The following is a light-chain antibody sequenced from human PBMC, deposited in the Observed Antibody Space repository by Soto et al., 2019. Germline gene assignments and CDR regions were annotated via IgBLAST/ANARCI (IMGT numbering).Light chain of an antibody. J-gene: IGKJ1*01. CDR1: QSVSSN. CDR3: QHYNNWPPWT. CDR2: GAS. Sequence: EIVMTQSPATLSVSPGERATLSCRASQSVSSNLAWYQQKPGQAPRLLIYGASTRATGIPASFSGSGSGPEFTLTISSLQYEDVAVYYCQHYNNWPPWTFGQGTKVEIK. V-gene: IGKV3-15*01.